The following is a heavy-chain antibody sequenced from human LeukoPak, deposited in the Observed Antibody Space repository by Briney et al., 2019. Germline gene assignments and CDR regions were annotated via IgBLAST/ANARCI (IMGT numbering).Heavy chain of an antibody. D-gene: IGHD6-13*01. Sequence: PGGSLRLSCAASGFTFSDYYMSWIRQAPGKGLEWVSYISSSGSTIYYADSVKGRFTISRDNAKNSLYLQMNSLRVEDTAVYYCARDRAAAAYYYYYMDVWGKGTTVTVSS. CDR1: GFTFSDYY. CDR3: ARDRAAAAYYYYYMDV. CDR2: ISSSGSTI. V-gene: IGHV3-11*01. J-gene: IGHJ6*03.